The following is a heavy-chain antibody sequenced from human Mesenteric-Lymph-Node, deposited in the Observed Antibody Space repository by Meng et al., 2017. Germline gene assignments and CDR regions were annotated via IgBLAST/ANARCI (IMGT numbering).Heavy chain of an antibody. D-gene: IGHD2-15*01. CDR2: INAGNGNT. J-gene: IGHJ3*02. CDR1: GYTFTSYA. V-gene: IGHV1-3*01. Sequence: ASVKVSCKASGYTFTSYAMHWVRQAPGQRLEWMGWINAGNGNTKYSQKFQGRVTMTTDTSTSTAYMELRSLRSDDTAVYYCARGGGGYCGGGSCYFDAFEIWGQGTMVTVSS. CDR3: ARGGGGYCGGGSCYFDAFEI.